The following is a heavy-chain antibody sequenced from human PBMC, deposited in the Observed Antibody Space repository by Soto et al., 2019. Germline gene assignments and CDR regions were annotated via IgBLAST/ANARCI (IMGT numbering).Heavy chain of an antibody. CDR3: AKDRCSGGACYTHLDY. Sequence: GGSLRLSCAASGFTFNNYAMNWVRQAPGKGLEWVSTISGTGGNTYYADSVKGRFTISRDNSKNTLYLQMNSLRAGDTGVYYCAKDRCSGGACYTHLDYWGQGSLVTVSS. V-gene: IGHV3-23*01. J-gene: IGHJ4*02. CDR1: GFTFNNYA. D-gene: IGHD2-15*01. CDR2: ISGTGGNT.